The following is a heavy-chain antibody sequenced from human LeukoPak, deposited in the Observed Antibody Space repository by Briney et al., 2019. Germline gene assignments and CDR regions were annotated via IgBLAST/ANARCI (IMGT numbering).Heavy chain of an antibody. CDR2: INPSGGST. CDR1: GYTFTSYY. D-gene: IGHD5-18*01. J-gene: IGHJ4*02. CDR3: ARAAYTTRGYSYGYSDY. Sequence: ASVKVSCKASGYTFTSYYMHWVRQAPGQGLERMGIINPSGGSTSYAQKFQGRVTMTRDTSTSTVYMELSSLRSEDTAVYYCARAAYTTRGYSYGYSDYWGQGTLVTVSS. V-gene: IGHV1-46*01.